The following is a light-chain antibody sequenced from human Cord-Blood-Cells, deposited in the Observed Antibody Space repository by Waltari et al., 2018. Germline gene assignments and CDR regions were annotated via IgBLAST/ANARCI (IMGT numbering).Light chain of an antibody. CDR3: QSYDSSLSGSRV. Sequence: QSVLTQPPSVSGAPGPRVTISCTGSSPDIGAGYDVHWYQQLPGTAPKLPIYGSSQRPAGVPERSAGSKGGNSAYLAITGLQGEDAADDYCQSYDSSLSGSRVFGGGTKLTVL. J-gene: IGLJ3*02. CDR2: GSS. V-gene: IGLV1-40*01. CDR1: SPDIGAGYD.